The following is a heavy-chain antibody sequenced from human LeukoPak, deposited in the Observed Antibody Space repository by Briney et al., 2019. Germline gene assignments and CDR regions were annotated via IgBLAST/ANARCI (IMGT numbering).Heavy chain of an antibody. Sequence: GGSLRLSCAASGFTFSSYAMHWVRQAPGKGLEWVAVISYDGSNKYYADSVKGRFTISRDNSKNTLYLQMGSLRAEDMAVYYCARAKEALPRGYYYYYMDVWGKGTTVTVSS. V-gene: IGHV3-30*14. CDR1: GFTFSSYA. D-gene: IGHD3-10*01. CDR3: ARAKEALPRGYYYYYMDV. CDR2: ISYDGSNK. J-gene: IGHJ6*03.